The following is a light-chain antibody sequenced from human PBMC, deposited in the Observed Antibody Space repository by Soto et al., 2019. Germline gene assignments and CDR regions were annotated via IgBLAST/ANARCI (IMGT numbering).Light chain of an antibody. CDR1: SSNIGSNT. CDR3: GTWDSGLSAGV. V-gene: IGLV1-51*01. CDR2: DSS. Sequence: QSVLTQPPSASGTPGQRVTISCSGSSSNIGSNTVNWYQQLPGTAPKLLIYDSSKRPSGIPDRFSGSKSGTSATLGITGLQTGDEANYYCGTWDSGLSAGVFGGGTKLTVL. J-gene: IGLJ3*02.